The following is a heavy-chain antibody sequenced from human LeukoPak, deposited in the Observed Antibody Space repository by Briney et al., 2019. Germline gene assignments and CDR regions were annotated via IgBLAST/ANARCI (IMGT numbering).Heavy chain of an antibody. D-gene: IGHD3-22*01. Sequence: SETLSLTCTVSGGSISSSSYYWGWIRQPPGKGLEWIGSIYHSGSTYYNPSLKSRVTISVDTSKNQFSLKLSSVTAADTAVYYCARAYDSSGLHWGQGTLVTVSS. J-gene: IGHJ4*02. V-gene: IGHV4-39*07. CDR1: GGSISSSSYY. CDR2: IYHSGST. CDR3: ARAYDSSGLH.